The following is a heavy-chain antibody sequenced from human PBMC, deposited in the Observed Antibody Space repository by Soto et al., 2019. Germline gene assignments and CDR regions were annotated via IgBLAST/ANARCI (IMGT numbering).Heavy chain of an antibody. CDR1: GGSIISNNHY. D-gene: IGHD3-9*01. J-gene: IGHJ4*02. CDR2: IYYSGTT. CDR3: ARRSTISRGFDY. Sequence: QLQLRESGPGLVKPSETLSLTCTVSGGSIISNNHYWGWIRQPPGKGLEWIGNIYYSGTTYYNPSLKGLATMSVDTSKGQFSLKLSSMTVADTAVYFCARRSTISRGFDYWGQGTLVTVSS. V-gene: IGHV4-39*01.